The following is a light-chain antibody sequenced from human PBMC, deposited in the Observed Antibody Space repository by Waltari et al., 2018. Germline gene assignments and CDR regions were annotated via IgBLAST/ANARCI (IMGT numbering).Light chain of an antibody. Sequence: SYILTQAPSVSVAPGQTARIPCGGHDLGYKSVPWYQQKPGQAPALVVHDDDDRPARIPERFSGSNSANTATLTISRVEAGDEADYYCQLWDTGSDHMVFGGGTKLTVL. J-gene: IGLJ3*02. CDR1: DLGYKS. CDR2: DDD. CDR3: QLWDTGSDHMV. V-gene: IGLV3-21*02.